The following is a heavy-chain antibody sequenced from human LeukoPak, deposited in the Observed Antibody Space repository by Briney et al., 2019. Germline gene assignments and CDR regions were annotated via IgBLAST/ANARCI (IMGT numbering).Heavy chain of an antibody. D-gene: IGHD2-21*02. CDR2: VASSGTS. Sequence: SETLSLTCTVSGDSLNTYYWPWIRQTPGKELEWIGFVASSGTSNYNPSLKSRVSISIDTSKNQFSLALTSVTPADTAVYYCARVVRGVVTSNWFDPWGQGTLVSVSS. V-gene: IGHV4-59*01. J-gene: IGHJ5*02. CDR1: GDSLNTYY. CDR3: ARVVRGVVTSNWFDP.